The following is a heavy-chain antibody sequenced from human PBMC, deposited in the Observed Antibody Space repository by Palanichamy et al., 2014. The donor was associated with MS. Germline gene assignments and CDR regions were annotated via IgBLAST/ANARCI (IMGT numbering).Heavy chain of an antibody. CDR1: GGSVTSGTYY. CDR2: ISYSGST. CDR3: ARGVEGGRTSFPIFYFDY. V-gene: IGHV4-61*01. J-gene: IGHJ4*02. Sequence: QVQLQESGPGLVKPSETLSLTCTVSGGSVTSGTYYWSWIRQPPGKGLEWSGYISYSGSTNYNPSLKSRVTISVDTSKNQFSLKLSSVTAADTALYFCARGVEGGRTSFPIFYFDYWGQGTLVTVSS. D-gene: IGHD2-2*01.